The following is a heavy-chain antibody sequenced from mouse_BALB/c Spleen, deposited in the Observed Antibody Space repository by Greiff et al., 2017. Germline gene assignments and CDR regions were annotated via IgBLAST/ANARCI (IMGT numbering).Heavy chain of an antibody. D-gene: IGHD4-1*01. CDR3: ASLTGTGAMDY. CDR2: ISSGGSYT. V-gene: IGHV5-9-3*01. CDR1: GFTFSSYA. Sequence: EVHLVESGGGLVKPGGSLKLSCAASGFTFSSYAMSWVRQTPEKRLEWVATISSGGSYTYYPDSVKGRFTISRDNAKNTLYLQMSSLRSEDTAMYYCASLTGTGAMDYWGQGTSVTVSS. J-gene: IGHJ4*01.